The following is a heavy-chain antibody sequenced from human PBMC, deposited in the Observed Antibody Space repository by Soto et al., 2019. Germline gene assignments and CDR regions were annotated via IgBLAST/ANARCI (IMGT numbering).Heavy chain of an antibody. D-gene: IGHD2-2*01. Sequence: GGSLRLSCAASGFTFDDYAMHWVRQAPGKGLEWASGISWNSGSIGYADSVKGRFTISRDNAKNSLYLQMNSLRAEDTALYYCAKEAYCSSTSCTAFDYWGQGTLVTVSS. CDR3: AKEAYCSSTSCTAFDY. V-gene: IGHV3-9*01. J-gene: IGHJ4*02. CDR2: ISWNSGSI. CDR1: GFTFDDYA.